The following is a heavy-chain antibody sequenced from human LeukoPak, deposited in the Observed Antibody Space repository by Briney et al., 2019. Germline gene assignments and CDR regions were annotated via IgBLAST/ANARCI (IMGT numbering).Heavy chain of an antibody. D-gene: IGHD3-16*01. CDR3: ARHLPFRDRLYFDY. CDR2: INHSGST. V-gene: IGHV4-34*01. CDR1: GGSFSGYY. J-gene: IGHJ4*02. Sequence: SETLSLTWAVYGGSFSGYYWSWIRQPPGKGLEWIGEINHSGSTNYNPSLKSRVTISVDTSKNQFSLKLSSVTAADTAVYYCARHLPFRDRLYFDYWGQGTLVTVSS.